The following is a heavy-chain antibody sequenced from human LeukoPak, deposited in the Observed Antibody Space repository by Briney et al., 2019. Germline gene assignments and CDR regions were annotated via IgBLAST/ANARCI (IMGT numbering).Heavy chain of an antibody. V-gene: IGHV2-70*11. CDR1: GFSLSTSGMC. Sequence: SGPTLVNPTQTLTLTCTFSGFSLSTSGMCVSWIRQPPGKALEWLARIDWDDDKYYSTSLKIRLTISKDTSKNQVVLTMTNMDPVDTATYYCARIRYGSGSYYVDYWGQGTLVTVSS. CDR2: IDWDDDK. CDR3: ARIRYGSGSYYVDY. J-gene: IGHJ4*02. D-gene: IGHD3-10*01.